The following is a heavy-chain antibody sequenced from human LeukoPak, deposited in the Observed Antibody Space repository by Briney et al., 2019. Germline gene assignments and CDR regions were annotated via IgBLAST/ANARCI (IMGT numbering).Heavy chain of an antibody. J-gene: IGHJ3*02. V-gene: IGHV1-2*02. CDR3: ARGRYFDSDAFDI. CDR1: GYTLSGYY. D-gene: IGHD3-9*01. CDR2: INPNSGGT. Sequence: ASVKVSCKASGYTLSGYYMHWVRQAPGQGLEWMGWINPNSGGTNYAQKFQGRVTMTRDTSISTAYMELSRLRSDDTAVYYCARGRYFDSDAFDIWGQGTMVTVSS.